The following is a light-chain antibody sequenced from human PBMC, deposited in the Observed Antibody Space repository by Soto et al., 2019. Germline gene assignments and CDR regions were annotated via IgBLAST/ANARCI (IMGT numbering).Light chain of an antibody. CDR1: SSNIGAGYD. CDR3: QSYDSSLSVV. J-gene: IGLJ2*01. V-gene: IGLV1-40*01. CDR2: GYT. Sequence: QSVLTQPPSVSGAPGQRVTISCTGSSSNIGAGYDVHWYQQLPGTAPKLLIYGYTSRPSGVPDRFSGSKSGTSASLAITGLQAEDEADYYCQSYDSSLSVVFGGGTKVTVL.